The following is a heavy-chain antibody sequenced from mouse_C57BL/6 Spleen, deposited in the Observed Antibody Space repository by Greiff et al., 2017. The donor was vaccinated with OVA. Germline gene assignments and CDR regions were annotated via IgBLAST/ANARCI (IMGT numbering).Heavy chain of an antibody. V-gene: IGHV1-64*01. CDR3: ARSKDSGYFDV. CDR1: GYTFTSYW. CDR2: IHPNSGST. Sequence: QVQLQQPGAELVKPGASVKLSCKASGYTFTSYWMHWVKQRPGQGLEWIGMIHPNSGSTNYNEKFKSKATLTVDKSSSTAYMQRSSLTSEDSAVYYCARSKDSGYFDVWGTGTTVTVSS. J-gene: IGHJ1*03.